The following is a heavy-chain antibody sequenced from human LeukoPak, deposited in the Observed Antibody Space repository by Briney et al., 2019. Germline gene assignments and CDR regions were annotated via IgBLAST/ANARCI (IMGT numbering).Heavy chain of an antibody. CDR2: IYSGGNT. V-gene: IGHV3-53*01. Sequence: PGGSLSLSCAASGFSVSNYYMSWVRQAPGKGLEWVSVIYSGGNTYYTDSVKGRFTISRDNPKNTVFLQMGSLRGEDTAVYYCTTLTGGYYRSSDQAYWGQGTLVTVSS. CDR1: GFSVSNYY. D-gene: IGHD3-22*01. CDR3: TTLTGGYYRSSDQAY. J-gene: IGHJ4*02.